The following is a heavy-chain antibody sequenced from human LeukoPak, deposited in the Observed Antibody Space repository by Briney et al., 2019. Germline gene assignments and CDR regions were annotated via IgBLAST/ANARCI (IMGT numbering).Heavy chain of an antibody. CDR2: ISVFYGDA. D-gene: IGHD2-15*01. Sequence: ASVKVSCKASGYTFTNYGISWVRQAPGQGLERMGWISVFYGDANYAQKLQGRVTMTTDTPTSTVYMELGSLRSDDAAVYYCARNLRYCSGASCFPRMDVWGQGTTVTVYS. CDR1: GYTFTNYG. V-gene: IGHV1-18*01. CDR3: ARNLRYCSGASCFPRMDV. J-gene: IGHJ6*02.